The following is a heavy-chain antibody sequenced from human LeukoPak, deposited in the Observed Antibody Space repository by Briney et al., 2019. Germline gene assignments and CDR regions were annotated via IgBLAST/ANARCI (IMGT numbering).Heavy chain of an antibody. CDR1: RGSISGYY. CDR3: ARGRYYYDSSGYPYNWFDP. CDR2: AYHGGST. Sequence: SETLSLTCIVSRGSISGYYWIWLRQPPGKGRMWMRYAYHGGSTNYNPSIKSPLTISGDTSKNHFSLNLSSVTAADTAMYYCARGRYYYDSSGYPYNWFDPWGQGTLVTVSS. V-gene: IGHV4-59*01. D-gene: IGHD3-22*01. J-gene: IGHJ5*02.